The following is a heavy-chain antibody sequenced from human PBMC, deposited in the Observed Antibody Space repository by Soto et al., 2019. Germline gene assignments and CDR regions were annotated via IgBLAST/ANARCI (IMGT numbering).Heavy chain of an antibody. CDR1: GYTFTGYY. CDR3: ARTSGWLVPFDY. Sequence: GASVKVSCKASGYTFTGYYMHWVRQAPGQGLEWVGWINPNSGGTSYAQKFQGRVTMTRDTSISTAYMELSRLRSDDTAVYYCARTSGWLVPFDYWGQGTLVTVSS. D-gene: IGHD6-19*01. V-gene: IGHV1-2*02. J-gene: IGHJ4*02. CDR2: INPNSGGT.